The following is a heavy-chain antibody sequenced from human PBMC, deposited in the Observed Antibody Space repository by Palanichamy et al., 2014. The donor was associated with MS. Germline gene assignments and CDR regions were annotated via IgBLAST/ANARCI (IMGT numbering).Heavy chain of an antibody. CDR2: IYSGGST. CDR1: GFTVSSNY. J-gene: IGHJ2*01. D-gene: IGHD4-17*01. V-gene: IGHV3-66*01. Sequence: EVQLVEVWGRRWSSLGGPVRLSCAASGFTVSSNYMSWVRQAPGKGLEWVSVIYSGGSTYYADSVKGRFTISRDNSKNTLYLQMNSLRAEDTAVYYCARDGSTDYGVHWYFDLWGRGTLVTVSS. CDR3: ARDGSTDYGVHWYFDL.